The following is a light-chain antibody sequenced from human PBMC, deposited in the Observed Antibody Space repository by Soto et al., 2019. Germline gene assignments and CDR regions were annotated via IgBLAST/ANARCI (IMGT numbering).Light chain of an antibody. V-gene: IGLV2-14*01. Sequence: QSVLTQPASVSGSPGQSITISCTGSSSDVGGYNFVSWYQHHPGKAPKLILYEVTTRPSGVSSRFSGSKSGNTASLTISGLQADDEANYYCSSYTSSNTPDVFGTGTKLTVL. J-gene: IGLJ1*01. CDR1: SSDVGGYNF. CDR3: SSYTSSNTPDV. CDR2: EVT.